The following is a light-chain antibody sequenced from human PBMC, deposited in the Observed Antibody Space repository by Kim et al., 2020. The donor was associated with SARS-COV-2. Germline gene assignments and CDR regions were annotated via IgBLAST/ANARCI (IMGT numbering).Light chain of an antibody. J-gene: IGKJ1*01. CDR1: QSINRN. CDR2: GAS. V-gene: IGKV3-15*01. Sequence: DIVMTQSPATLSVSPGERVTLSCRASQSINRNVAWYQQKPGRAPSLLMYGASSRASGVPARFSGSGSGTDFTLTIISLQSEDFAIYYCQQYHDWKTFGRGTKVDIK. CDR3: QQYHDWKT.